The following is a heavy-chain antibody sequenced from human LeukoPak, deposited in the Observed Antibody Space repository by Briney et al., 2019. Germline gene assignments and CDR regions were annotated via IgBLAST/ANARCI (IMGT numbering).Heavy chain of an antibody. CDR2: IIPISGTA. J-gene: IGHJ4*02. V-gene: IGHV1-69*05. CDR3: ARGGTFYRRTLLNYFDY. D-gene: IGHD1-14*01. CDR1: GGTFSSYA. Sequence: SVKVSCKASGGTFSSYAISWVRQAPGQGLEWMGGIIPISGTANYAQKFQGRVTFTTDESTSTAYMEPTSLRSEDTAVYYCARGGTFYRRTLLNYFDYWGQGSLVTVSS.